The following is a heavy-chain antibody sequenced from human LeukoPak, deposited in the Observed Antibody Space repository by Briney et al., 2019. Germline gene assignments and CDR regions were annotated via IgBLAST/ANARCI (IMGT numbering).Heavy chain of an antibody. D-gene: IGHD6-19*01. Sequence: SETLSLTCTVSGGSISSYYWSWIRQPPGKGLEWIGYISYSGSANYNPSLKSRVTISVDTSKNQFSLKLSSVTAADTAVYYCARASVSGSGWFDDAFDIWGQGTMVTVSS. CDR1: GGSISSYY. J-gene: IGHJ3*02. V-gene: IGHV4-59*01. CDR2: ISYSGSA. CDR3: ARASVSGSGWFDDAFDI.